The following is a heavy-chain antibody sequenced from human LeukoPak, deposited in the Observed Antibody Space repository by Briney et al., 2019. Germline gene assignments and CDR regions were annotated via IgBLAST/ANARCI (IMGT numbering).Heavy chain of an antibody. CDR2: IYYSGST. CDR3: ARGVPYYDFWSGYANYYYYMDV. J-gene: IGHJ6*03. Sequence: SETLSLTCTVSGGSISSYYWSWIRQPPGKGLEWIGYIYYSGSTNYNPSLKSRVTISVDTSKNQFSLKLSSVTAADTAVYYCARGVPYYDFWSGYANYYYYMDVWGKGTTVTVSS. D-gene: IGHD3-3*01. CDR1: GGSISSYY. V-gene: IGHV4-59*01.